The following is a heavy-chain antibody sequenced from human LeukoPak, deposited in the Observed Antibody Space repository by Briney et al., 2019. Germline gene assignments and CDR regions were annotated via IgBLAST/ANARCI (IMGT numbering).Heavy chain of an antibody. CDR1: GFTFSSYS. D-gene: IGHD3-10*01. J-gene: IGHJ4*02. V-gene: IGHV3-30*03. CDR3: ARDPLWFGELSGYYFDY. Sequence: PGGSLRLSCAASGFTFSSYSMNWVRQAPGKGLEWVAVISYDGSNKYYADSVKGRFTISRDNSKNTLYLQMNSLRAEDTAVYYCARDPLWFGELSGYYFDYWGQGTLVTVSS. CDR2: ISYDGSNK.